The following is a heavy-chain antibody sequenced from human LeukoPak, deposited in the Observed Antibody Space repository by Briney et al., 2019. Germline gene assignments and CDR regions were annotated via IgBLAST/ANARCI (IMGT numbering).Heavy chain of an antibody. J-gene: IGHJ4*02. CDR3: AKGGPYDSSGYHTFDY. D-gene: IGHD3-22*01. Sequence: NAGGSLRLSCAASGFTFSSYSMNWVRQAPGKGLEWVSSISSSSNYIYYADSVKGRFTISRDNAKNSLYLQMNSLRAEDTAVYYCAKGGPYDSSGYHTFDYWGQGTLVTVSS. CDR2: ISSSSNYI. V-gene: IGHV3-21*01. CDR1: GFTFSSYS.